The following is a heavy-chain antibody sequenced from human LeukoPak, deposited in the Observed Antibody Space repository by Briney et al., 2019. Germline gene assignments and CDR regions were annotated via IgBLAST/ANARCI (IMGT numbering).Heavy chain of an antibody. CDR1: GFTVSNDY. Sequence: GGPLRLSCAASGFTVSNDYMTWVRQAPGKGLEWVSIIYSGGNTYYADSVKGRFTISRDNSKNTVYLQMNSLRVEDTAVYYCARDSSLWFGATWGQGTLVIVSS. CDR2: IYSGGNT. D-gene: IGHD3-10*01. J-gene: IGHJ4*02. CDR3: ARDSSLWFGAT. V-gene: IGHV3-53*01.